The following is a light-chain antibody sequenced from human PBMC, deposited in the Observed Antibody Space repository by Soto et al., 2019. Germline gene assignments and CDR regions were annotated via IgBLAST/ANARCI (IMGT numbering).Light chain of an antibody. CDR2: DAS. CDR1: QSVTTY. V-gene: IGKV3-11*01. CDR3: HQCANWPLI. J-gene: IGKJ4*01. Sequence: EIVLTQSPATLSLSPGERATLSCRASQSVTTYLAWYQQKPGQAPRLLIYDASNRATGIPARFSGSGSGTDFSLTISSLEPEDFAVYYGHQCANWPLIFGGGTKVEIK.